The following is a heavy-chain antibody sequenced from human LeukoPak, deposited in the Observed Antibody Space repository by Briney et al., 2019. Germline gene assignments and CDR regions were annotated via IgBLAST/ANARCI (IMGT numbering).Heavy chain of an antibody. Sequence: SETLSLTCTVSGGSISSSSYYWGWIRQPPGKGLEWIGSIYYSGSTYYNPSLKSRVTISVDTSKNQFSLKLSSVTAADTAVYYCSRPHRTTVVYAAFDLWGQGTMVTVSS. CDR1: GGSISSSSYY. CDR2: IYYSGST. J-gene: IGHJ3*01. V-gene: IGHV4-39*07. D-gene: IGHD4-11*01. CDR3: SRPHRTTVVYAAFDL.